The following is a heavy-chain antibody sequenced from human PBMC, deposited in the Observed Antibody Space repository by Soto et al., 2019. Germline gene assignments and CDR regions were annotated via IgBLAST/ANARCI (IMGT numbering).Heavy chain of an antibody. CDR3: ARDRPYRSRATGRGNGFDP. CDR2: IYYSGST. Sequence: PSETLSLTCTVSGGSISSYYWSWIRQPPGKGLEWIGYIYYSGSTNYNPSLKSRVTISVDTSKNQFSLKLSSVTAADTAVYYCARDRPYRSRATGRGNGFDPWGQGTLVTVSS. D-gene: IGHD6-19*01. CDR1: GGSISSYY. V-gene: IGHV4-59*01. J-gene: IGHJ5*02.